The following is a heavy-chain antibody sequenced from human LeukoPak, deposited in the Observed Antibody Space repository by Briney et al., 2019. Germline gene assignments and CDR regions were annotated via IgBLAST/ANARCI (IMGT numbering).Heavy chain of an antibody. CDR3: ARCIVVIPVVRGGGYYGMDV. Sequence: GGSLRLSCAASGFTFNNYWIHWVRQVPGKGLVWVSRINNDGSSASYVDSVKGRFTISRDNAKKTLYLQLNSLRPEDTAVYYCARCIVVIPVVRGGGYYGMDVWGQGTTVTVSS. D-gene: IGHD2-2*01. CDR1: GFTFNNYW. J-gene: IGHJ6*02. CDR2: INNDGSSA. V-gene: IGHV3-74*01.